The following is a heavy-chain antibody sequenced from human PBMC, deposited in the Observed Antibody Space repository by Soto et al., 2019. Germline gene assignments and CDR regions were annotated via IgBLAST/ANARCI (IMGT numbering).Heavy chain of an antibody. J-gene: IGHJ6*02. D-gene: IGHD1-26*01. CDR2: ISAHNGNT. Sequence: ASEKVSCKASGYTFTTSCISWVRQAPGQGLEWMGLISAHNGNTNYGQKFEGRVTMTADTSTSTDYLEMRSLRSDDTAIYFCARDRQYGGGKYNNGMDVWGQGTTVTVSS. V-gene: IGHV1-18*04. CDR3: ARDRQYGGGKYNNGMDV. CDR1: GYTFTTSC.